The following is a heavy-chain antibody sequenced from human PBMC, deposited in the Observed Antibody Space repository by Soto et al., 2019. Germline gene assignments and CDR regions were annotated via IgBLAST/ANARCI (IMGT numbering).Heavy chain of an antibody. CDR3: ARGGRFSMITFGGVIACDFDY. CDR2: ISAYNGNT. V-gene: IGHV1-18*01. J-gene: IGHJ4*02. Sequence: ASVKVSCKASGYTFTSYGISWVRQAPGQGLEWMGWISAYNGNTNYAQELQGRVTMTTDTSTSTAYMELRSLRSDDTAVYYCARGGRFSMITFGGVIACDFDYWGQGTLVTVSS. CDR1: GYTFTSYG. D-gene: IGHD3-16*02.